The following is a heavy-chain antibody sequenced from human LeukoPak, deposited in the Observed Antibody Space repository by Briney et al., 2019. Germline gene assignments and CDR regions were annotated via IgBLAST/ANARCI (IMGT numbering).Heavy chain of an antibody. CDR2: INPNSGGT. CDR1: GYTFTGYY. CDR3: ARGKYSSSSRFYYYYMDV. D-gene: IGHD6-6*01. J-gene: IGHJ6*03. V-gene: IGHV1-2*02. Sequence: ASVKVSCKASGYTFTGYYMHWVRQAPGQGLEWMGWINPNSGGTNYAQKFQGRVTMTRDTSISTAYMELSRLRSDDTAVYYCARGKYSSSSRFYYYYMDVWGKGTTVTVSS.